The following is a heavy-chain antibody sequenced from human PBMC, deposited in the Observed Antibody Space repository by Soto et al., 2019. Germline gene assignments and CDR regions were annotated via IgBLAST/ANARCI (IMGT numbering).Heavy chain of an antibody. CDR1: GFTFSSYS. D-gene: IGHD2-2*01. V-gene: IGHV3-21*01. CDR3: ARVKVVPAAVYYYYYGMDV. CDR2: ISSSSSYI. Sequence: GGSLRLSCAASGFTFSSYSMNWVRQAPGKGLEWVSSISSSSSYIYYADSVKGRFTISRDNAKNSLYLQMNSLRAEDTAVYYCARVKVVPAAVYYYYYGMDVWGQGTTVTVSS. J-gene: IGHJ6*02.